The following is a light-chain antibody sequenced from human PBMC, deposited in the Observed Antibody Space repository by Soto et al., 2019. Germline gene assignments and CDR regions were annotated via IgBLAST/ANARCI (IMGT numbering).Light chain of an antibody. CDR3: QQYGSSRPWT. V-gene: IGKV3-20*01. CDR1: ESVSSSY. CDR2: GAS. J-gene: IGKJ1*01. Sequence: EIMLTQSPGTLSLSPGERATLSCRASESVSSSYLAWYQQKPGRAPRLLIYGASSRATGIPDRFSGSGSGTDFTLTISRLEPEDFAVYYCQQYGSSRPWTFGQGTKVDI.